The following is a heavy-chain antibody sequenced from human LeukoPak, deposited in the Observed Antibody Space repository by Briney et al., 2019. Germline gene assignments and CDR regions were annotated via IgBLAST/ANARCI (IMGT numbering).Heavy chain of an antibody. J-gene: IGHJ4*02. V-gene: IGHV3-48*02. CDR1: GFTFSRYS. Sequence: GGSLRLSCAPSGFTFSRYSMNWVRQAPGKGLEWVSYISSSSTIYYADSVKGRFTISRDNAKNSLYLQMNSLRDEDTAVYYCARGGSILVVYEDHFDYWGQGTLVTVSS. CDR2: ISSSSTI. D-gene: IGHD2-8*02. CDR3: ARGGSILVVYEDHFDY.